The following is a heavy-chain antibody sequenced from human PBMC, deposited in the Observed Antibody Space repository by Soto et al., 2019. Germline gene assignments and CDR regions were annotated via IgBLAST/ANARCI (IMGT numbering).Heavy chain of an antibody. J-gene: IGHJ4*02. CDR3: GRRAKGTSVDY. V-gene: IGHV4-4*02. D-gene: IGHD1-1*01. CDR2: IYRNGST. Sequence: PSETLSLTCAVSGFSFTSNNWCTCGRQPPGQGLECIGEIYRNGSTNYNPSLKSRVNISLDKSENQFSLKVTSLTAADTAVYYCGRRAKGTSVDYWGQGTLVTVSS. CDR1: GFSFTSNNW.